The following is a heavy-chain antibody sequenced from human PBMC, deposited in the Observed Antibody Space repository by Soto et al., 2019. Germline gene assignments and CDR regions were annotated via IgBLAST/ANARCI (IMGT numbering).Heavy chain of an antibody. D-gene: IGHD6-13*01. Sequence: QVQLQQWGAGLLKPSETLSLTCAVDGGSFSGYYWRWIRQPPGKGLEWMGEINHSGSTNYNPSLKSRVTISVDTSKNQFSLKLSSVTAADTAVYYCYGAADEHYKYGMDVWGPGTTVTVSS. CDR2: INHSGST. CDR3: YGAADEHYKYGMDV. V-gene: IGHV4-34*01. CDR1: GGSFSGYY. J-gene: IGHJ6*02.